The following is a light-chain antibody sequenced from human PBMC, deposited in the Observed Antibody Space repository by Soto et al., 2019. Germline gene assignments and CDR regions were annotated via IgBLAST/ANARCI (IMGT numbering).Light chain of an antibody. CDR2: ATS. CDR3: HQTFTPPLT. V-gene: IGKV1-39*01. CDR1: RNIDTY. J-gene: IGKJ4*01. Sequence: DIPMAQSPSSLSASVGDRVTITCRASRNIDTYLSWYQQKAGKAPKLLIFATSTLQSGVPSRFSGSGSGTDFTLTISSLQPEDFGTYYCHQTFTPPLTFSGGTRVEIK.